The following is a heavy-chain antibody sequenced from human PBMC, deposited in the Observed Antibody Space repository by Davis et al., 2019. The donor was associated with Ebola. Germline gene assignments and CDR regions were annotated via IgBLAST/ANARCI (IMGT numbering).Heavy chain of an antibody. CDR3: ARVGVLRFLEWLFRDGMDV. J-gene: IGHJ6*02. CDR2: ISSSSSTI. CDR1: GFTFSSYA. Sequence: GESLKISCAASGFTFSSYAMSWVRQAPGKGLEWVSYISSSSSTIYYADSVKGRFTISRDNAKNSLYLQMNSLRAEDTAVYYCARVGVLRFLEWLFRDGMDVWGQGTTVTVSS. V-gene: IGHV3-48*04. D-gene: IGHD3-3*01.